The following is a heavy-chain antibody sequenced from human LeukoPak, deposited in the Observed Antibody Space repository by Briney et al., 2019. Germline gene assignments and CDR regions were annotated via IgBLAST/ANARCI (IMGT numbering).Heavy chain of an antibody. CDR1: GFTFSSYG. CDR3: AKGEYGSGSD. V-gene: IGHV3-30*18. J-gene: IGHJ4*02. Sequence: GGSLRLSCAASGFTFSSYGMHWVRQAPGKGLEWVAVISYDGSNKYYADSVKGRFTISRDNSKNTLYLQMNSLRADDTAVYYCAKGEYGSGSDWGQGTLVTVSS. CDR2: ISYDGSNK. D-gene: IGHD3-10*01.